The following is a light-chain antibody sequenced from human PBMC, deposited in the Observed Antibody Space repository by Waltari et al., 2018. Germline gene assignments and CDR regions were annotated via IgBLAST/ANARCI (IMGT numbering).Light chain of an antibody. CDR1: QSVSSN. CDR2: GAS. CDR3: QQYNNWPLQWT. Sequence: EIVMTQSPATLSVSPGERATLSCRASQSVSSNLAWYQQKPGQAPRLLIYGASTRATGIPARFSGSGSGTEFTLTISSLQSEDFAVYYCQQYNNWPLQWTFGQGTKVEIK. J-gene: IGKJ1*01. V-gene: IGKV3-15*01.